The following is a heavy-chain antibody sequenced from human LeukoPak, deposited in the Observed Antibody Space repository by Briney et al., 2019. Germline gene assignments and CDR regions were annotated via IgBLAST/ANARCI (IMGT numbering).Heavy chain of an antibody. D-gene: IGHD3-10*01. CDR3: VKDLAGSGYY. J-gene: IGHJ4*02. CDR1: GFIFSSSA. V-gene: IGHV3-64D*06. Sequence: PGGSLRLSCSASGFIFSSSAMHWVRQAPGNGLEYVSSITSDGGTSYYADSVRGRFTVSRGNSKDTLYLQMTSLRPEDTAVYYCVKDLAGSGYYWGQGTLVTVSS. CDR2: ITSDGGTS.